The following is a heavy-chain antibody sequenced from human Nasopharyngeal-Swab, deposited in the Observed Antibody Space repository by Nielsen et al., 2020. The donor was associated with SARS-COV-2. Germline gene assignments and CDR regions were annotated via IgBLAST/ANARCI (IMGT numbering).Heavy chain of an antibody. CDR3: SRGKQPKRTDYYCMDV. J-gene: IGHJ6*03. CDR2: INHSGST. CDR1: DGSFSGYY. Sequence: SETLSLTCAVYDGSFSGYYWSWIRQPPGKGLEWIGEINHSGSTNYNPSLKSRDTLSVDTSKNQFSLKLSSVTGADTTVYYCSRGKQPKRTDYYCMDVWGKGTTVTVSS. V-gene: IGHV4-34*01. D-gene: IGHD5-18*01.